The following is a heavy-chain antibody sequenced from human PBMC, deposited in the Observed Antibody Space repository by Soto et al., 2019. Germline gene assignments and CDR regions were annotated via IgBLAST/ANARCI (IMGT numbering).Heavy chain of an antibody. D-gene: IGHD6-6*01. V-gene: IGHV4-59*01. CDR1: GGSISSYY. CDR3: ARGQLVNWFDP. J-gene: IGHJ5*02. CDR2: LHYSGGT. Sequence: SETLSLTCTVSGGSISSYYWSWIRQPPGKGLEWIGSLHYSGGTNYKPSLKSRVTISLDTSKNQFSLKLTSVTAADTAVYFCARGQLVNWFDPWGQGTLVTVSS.